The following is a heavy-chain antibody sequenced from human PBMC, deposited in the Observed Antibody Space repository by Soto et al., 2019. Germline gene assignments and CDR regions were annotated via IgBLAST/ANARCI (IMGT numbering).Heavy chain of an antibody. V-gene: IGHV3-23*01. J-gene: IGHJ6*02. CDR1: GFNFSSYA. CDR2: ISGSGDDT. CDR3: ARDNGIADGSYYYYYGMDV. D-gene: IGHD6-13*01. Sequence: GSLRISCSASGFNFSSYAMSRVRQAPRKGPDWVSAISGSGDDTFYADSMKGRFTISRDNSKDTLYLQINSLRAEDTAVYYCARDNGIADGSYYYYYGMDVWGQGTTVTVSS.